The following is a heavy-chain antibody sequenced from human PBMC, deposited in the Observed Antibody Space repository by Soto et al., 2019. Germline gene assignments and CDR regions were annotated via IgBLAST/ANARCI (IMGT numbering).Heavy chain of an antibody. J-gene: IGHJ4*02. Sequence: GSLRLSCAASGFTFSSYGMHWVRQAPGKGLEWVAVIWYDGTNKYYGDSVEGRFTISRDNSQNTLYLQMNSLRAEDTAVYYCARPLEQQLFLFDSWGQGTLVTVSS. D-gene: IGHD6-13*01. CDR3: ARPLEQQLFLFDS. V-gene: IGHV3-33*01. CDR1: GFTFSSYG. CDR2: IWYDGTNK.